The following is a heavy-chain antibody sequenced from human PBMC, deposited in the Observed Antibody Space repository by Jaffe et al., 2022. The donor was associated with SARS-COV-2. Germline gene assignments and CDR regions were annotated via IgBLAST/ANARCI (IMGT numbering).Heavy chain of an antibody. V-gene: IGHV5-51*01. Sequence: EVQLVQSGAEVKKPGESLKISCKGSGYSFTSYWIGWVRQMPGKGLEWMGIIYPGDSDTRYSPSFQGQVTISADKSISTAYLQWSSLKASDTAMYYCARPIAAAGNPNHNWFDPWGQGTLVTVSS. CDR3: ARPIAAAGNPNHNWFDP. CDR1: GYSFTSYW. D-gene: IGHD6-13*01. J-gene: IGHJ5*02. CDR2: IYPGDSDT.